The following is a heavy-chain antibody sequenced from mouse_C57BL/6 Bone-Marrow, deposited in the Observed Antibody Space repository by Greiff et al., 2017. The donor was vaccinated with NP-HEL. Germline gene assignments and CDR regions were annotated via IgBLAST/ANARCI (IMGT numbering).Heavy chain of an antibody. V-gene: IGHV1-42*01. CDR1: GYSFTGYY. J-gene: IGHJ3*01. CDR3: ARSLYYGSSPRGFAY. Sequence: VQLQQSGPELVKPGASVKISCKASGYSFTGYYMNWVKQSPEKSLEWIGEINPSTGGTTYNQKFKAKATLTVDKSSSTAYMQLKSLTSEYSAVYYCARSLYYGSSPRGFAYWGQGTLVTVSA. D-gene: IGHD1-1*01. CDR2: INPSTGGT.